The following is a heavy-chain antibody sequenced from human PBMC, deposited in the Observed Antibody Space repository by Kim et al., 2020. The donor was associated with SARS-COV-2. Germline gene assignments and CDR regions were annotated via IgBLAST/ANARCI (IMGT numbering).Heavy chain of an antibody. CDR1: GYTFTSYA. D-gene: IGHD2-21*02. V-gene: IGHV1-3*01. CDR3: ARGVVVTRLIDY. Sequence: ASVKVSCKASGYTFTSYAMHWVRQAPGQRLEWMGWINAGNGNTKYSQKFQGRVTITRDTSASTAYMELSSLRSEDTAVYYCARGVVVTRLIDYWGQGTLVTVSS. J-gene: IGHJ4*02. CDR2: INAGNGNT.